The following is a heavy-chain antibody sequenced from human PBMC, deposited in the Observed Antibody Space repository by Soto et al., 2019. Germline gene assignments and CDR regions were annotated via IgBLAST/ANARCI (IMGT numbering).Heavy chain of an antibody. Sequence: PGESLKISCKGFGYSFTNYWISWVRQMPGKGLEWMGRIDPSDSYTNYSPSFQGHVTISADKSISTAYLQWSSLKASDTAMYYCARRNPYYGSGSHPYPFAYWGQGTLVTVSS. D-gene: IGHD3-10*01. V-gene: IGHV5-10-1*01. CDR1: GYSFTNYW. CDR2: IDPSDSYT. CDR3: ARRNPYYGSGSHPYPFAY. J-gene: IGHJ4*02.